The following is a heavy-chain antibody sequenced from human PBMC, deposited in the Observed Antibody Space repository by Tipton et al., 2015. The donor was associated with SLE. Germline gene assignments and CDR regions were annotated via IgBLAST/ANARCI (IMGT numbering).Heavy chain of an antibody. CDR1: GGSISSYY. CDR3: ARGDYYGSGSYSNWFDP. J-gene: IGHJ5*02. CDR2: IYSGGST. Sequence: TLSLTCTVSGGSISSYYWSWVRQAPGKGLEWVSVIYSGGSTYYADSVKGRFTISRDNSKNTLYLQMNSLRAEDTAVYYCARGDYYGSGSYSNWFDPWGQGTLVTVSS. V-gene: IGHV3-66*02. D-gene: IGHD3-10*01.